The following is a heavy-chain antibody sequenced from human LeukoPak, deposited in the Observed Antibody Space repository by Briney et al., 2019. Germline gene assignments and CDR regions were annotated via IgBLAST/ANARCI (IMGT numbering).Heavy chain of an antibody. CDR2: IYYSGST. CDR1: GGSTSSSSYY. V-gene: IGHV4-39*01. D-gene: IGHD6-13*01. CDR3: ARFSRAGFNDAFDI. J-gene: IGHJ3*02. Sequence: SETLSLTCTVSGGSTSSSSYYWGWIRQPPGKGLEWIGSIYYSGSTYYNPSLKSRVTISVDTSKNQFSLKLSSVTAADTAVYYCARFSRAGFNDAFDIWGQGTMVTVSS.